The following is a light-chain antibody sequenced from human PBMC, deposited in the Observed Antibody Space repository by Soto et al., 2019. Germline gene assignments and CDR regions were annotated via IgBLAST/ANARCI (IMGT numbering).Light chain of an antibody. J-gene: IGLJ1*01. V-gene: IGLV1-36*01. CDR2: SDD. CDR1: SSNNGNNA. CDR3: AAWDDSLHGYV. Sequence: QSVLTQPPSVSEAPRQRVTISCSGSSSNNGNNAVNWYQQLPGKAPKLLIYSDDMLPSGISDRFSGSKSGTSASLAISGLQSEDEADYYCAAWDDSLHGYVFGTGTKVTVL.